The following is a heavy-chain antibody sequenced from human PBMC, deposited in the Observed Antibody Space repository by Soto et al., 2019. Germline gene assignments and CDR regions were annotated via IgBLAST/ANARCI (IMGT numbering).Heavy chain of an antibody. CDR2: IIPIFGTA. CDR3: ARGVGAAGVGGL. J-gene: IGHJ4*02. CDR1: GGTFSTSA. Sequence: QVQLVQSGAEVKKPGSSVKVSCKASGGTFSTSAFAWVRQDPGQGPEWMGGIIPIFGTAIYAQKFQGRVTTTADESTTTAYMELSSLKSDDTAVYYCARGVGAAGVGGLWGQGTLVTVSS. V-gene: IGHV1-69*12. D-gene: IGHD6-13*01.